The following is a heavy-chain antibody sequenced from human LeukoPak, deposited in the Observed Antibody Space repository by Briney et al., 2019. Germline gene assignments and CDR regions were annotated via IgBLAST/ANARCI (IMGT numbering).Heavy chain of an antibody. CDR2: ISTSSSYI. Sequence: GGSLRLSCAASGFTFSSYTMNWVRQAPGKGLEWVSSISTSSSYIYYADSVKGRFTISRDNAKKSLYLQMNSLRAEDTAVYYCARGRPTDYWGQGTLVTVSP. J-gene: IGHJ4*02. D-gene: IGHD6-25*01. V-gene: IGHV3-21*01. CDR3: ARGRPTDY. CDR1: GFTFSSYT.